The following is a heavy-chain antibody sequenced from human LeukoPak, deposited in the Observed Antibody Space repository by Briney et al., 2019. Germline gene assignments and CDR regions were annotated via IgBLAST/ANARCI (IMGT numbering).Heavy chain of an antibody. Sequence: GGSLRLSCAASRFTFSNYWMSWVRQAPGEGLEWVANIKQDGSEKYYVNSVKGRFTISRDNAKNSLYLQMNSLRAEDTAIYYCAREDDWNYEDYWGQGTLVTVSS. CDR3: AREDDWNYEDY. CDR2: IKQDGSEK. J-gene: IGHJ4*02. CDR1: RFTFSNYW. D-gene: IGHD1-7*01. V-gene: IGHV3-7*01.